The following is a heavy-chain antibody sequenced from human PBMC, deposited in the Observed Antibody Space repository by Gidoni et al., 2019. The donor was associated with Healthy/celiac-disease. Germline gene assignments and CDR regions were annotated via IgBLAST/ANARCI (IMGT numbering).Heavy chain of an antibody. J-gene: IGHJ4*02. CDR3: ARDTRAAMVLSDY. D-gene: IGHD5-18*01. V-gene: IGHV3-7*01. Sequence: EVQLVESGGVLVQPGGSLRLSCAASGFTFSSYWMSWVRQAPGKGLEWVANIKQEGSEKYYVDSVKGRFTISSDNAKNSLYLQMNSLRAEDTAVYYCARDTRAAMVLSDYWGQGTLVTVSS. CDR1: GFTFSSYW. CDR2: IKQEGSEK.